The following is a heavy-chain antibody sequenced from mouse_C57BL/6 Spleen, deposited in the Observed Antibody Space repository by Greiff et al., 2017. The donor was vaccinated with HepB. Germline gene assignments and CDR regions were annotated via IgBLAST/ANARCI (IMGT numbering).Heavy chain of an antibody. CDR1: GFSLTSYG. Sequence: VQLQQSGPGLVQPSQSLSITCTVSGFSLTSYGVHWVRQSPGKGLEWLGVIWSGGSTDYNAAFISRLSISKDNSKSQVFFKMNSLQADDTAIYYCARNPAVYGSSYNWYFDVWGTGTTVTVSS. J-gene: IGHJ1*03. CDR3: ARNPAVYGSSYNWYFDV. V-gene: IGHV2-2*01. CDR2: IWSGGST. D-gene: IGHD1-1*01.